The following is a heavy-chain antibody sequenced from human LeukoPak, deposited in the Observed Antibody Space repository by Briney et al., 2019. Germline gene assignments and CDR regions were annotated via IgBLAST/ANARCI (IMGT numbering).Heavy chain of an antibody. J-gene: IGHJ4*02. D-gene: IGHD3-3*01. Sequence: GGSLRLSCAASGFTFSSYAMSWVRQAPGKGLEWVSAISGSGGSTYYADSVKGRFTISRDNSENTLYLQMNSLRAEDTAVYYCAKDQGRITIFGVVTGLFDYWGQGTLVTVSS. CDR1: GFTFSSYA. V-gene: IGHV3-23*01. CDR2: ISGSGGST. CDR3: AKDQGRITIFGVVTGLFDY.